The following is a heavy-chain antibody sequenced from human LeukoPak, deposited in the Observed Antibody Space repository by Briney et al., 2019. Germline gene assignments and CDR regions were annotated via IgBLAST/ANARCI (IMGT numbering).Heavy chain of an antibody. D-gene: IGHD4-17*01. J-gene: IGHJ6*03. CDR2: IYHSGST. Sequence: SETLSLTCTVSGGSISSSSYYWGWIRQPPGKGLEWIGSIYHSGSTYYNPSLKSRVTISVDTSKNQFSLKLSSVTAADTAVYYCARGINTVTSYYYYYYMDVWGKGTTVTISS. CDR1: GGSISSSSYY. CDR3: ARGINTVTSYYYYYYMDV. V-gene: IGHV4-39*07.